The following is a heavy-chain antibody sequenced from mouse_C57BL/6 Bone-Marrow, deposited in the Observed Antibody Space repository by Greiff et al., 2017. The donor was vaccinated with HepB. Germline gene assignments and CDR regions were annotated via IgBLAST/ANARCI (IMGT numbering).Heavy chain of an antibody. D-gene: IGHD1-1*01. Sequence: VQLKESGPGLVKPSQSLSLTCSVTGYSITSGYYWNWIRQFPGNKLEWMGYISYDGSNNYNPSLKNRISITRDTSKNQFFLKLNSVTTEDTATYYCAREGYYYYFDYWGQGTTLTVSS. CDR2: ISYDGSN. CDR1: GYSITSGYY. V-gene: IGHV3-6*01. CDR3: AREGYYYYFDY. J-gene: IGHJ2*01.